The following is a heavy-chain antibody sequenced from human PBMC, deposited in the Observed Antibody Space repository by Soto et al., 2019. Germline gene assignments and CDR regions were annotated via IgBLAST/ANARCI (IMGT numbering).Heavy chain of an antibody. D-gene: IGHD6-19*01. CDR1: GFIFSSYW. CDR3: ARDLWSSDNWFDP. J-gene: IGHJ5*02. V-gene: IGHV3-74*01. Sequence: EVQLVESGGGLVQPGGSLRLSCAASGFIFSSYWMHWVRQAPGKGLVWVSRINTDGSNPTYADSVRGRFTISGDNAKNTRCLQMNSLRAEDTAVYYCARDLWSSDNWFDPWGQGTLVTVSS. CDR2: INTDGSNP.